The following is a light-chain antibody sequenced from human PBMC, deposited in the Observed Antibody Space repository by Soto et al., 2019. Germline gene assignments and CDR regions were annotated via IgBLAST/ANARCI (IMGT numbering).Light chain of an antibody. CDR2: DVS. CDR3: CSYAGSSLVV. V-gene: IGLV2-11*01. CDR1: RSDVGGYNY. J-gene: IGLJ3*02. Sequence: HSVLTQPRSVSGSPGQSVTISCTGTRSDVGGYNYVSWYQQHPGKAPKLMIYDVSKRPSGVPDRFSGSKSDNTASLTISGLQAEDEADYYCCSYAGSSLVVFGGGTKLTVL.